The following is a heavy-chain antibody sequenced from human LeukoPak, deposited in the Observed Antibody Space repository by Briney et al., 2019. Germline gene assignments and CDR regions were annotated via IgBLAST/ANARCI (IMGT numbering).Heavy chain of an antibody. CDR2: IKGTNDNT. J-gene: IGHJ3*02. D-gene: IGHD2-2*02. CDR3: ASRYCSSTSCYTPFLDAFDI. CDR1: GFSFTTKNG. V-gene: IGHV1-3*01. Sequence: ASVKVSCQASGFSFTTKNGISWVRQAPGQGFEWMGWIKGTNDNTNYAQKFQGRVTITRDTSASTAYMELSSLRSEDTAVYYCASRYCSSTSCYTPFLDAFDIWGQGTMVTVSS.